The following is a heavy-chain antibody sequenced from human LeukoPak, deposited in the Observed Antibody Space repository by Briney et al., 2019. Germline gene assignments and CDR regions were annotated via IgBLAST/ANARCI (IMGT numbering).Heavy chain of an antibody. D-gene: IGHD3-22*01. Sequence: SETLSLTCTVSGGSISSYYWSWIRQPPGKGLEWIGNIYTSGSTNYNPSLKSRVTISVDTSKNQFSLKLSSVTAADTAVYYCARSSGYYYSWGQGTLVTVSS. CDR2: IYTSGST. V-gene: IGHV4-4*09. CDR3: ARSSGYYYS. CDR1: GGSISSYY. J-gene: IGHJ4*02.